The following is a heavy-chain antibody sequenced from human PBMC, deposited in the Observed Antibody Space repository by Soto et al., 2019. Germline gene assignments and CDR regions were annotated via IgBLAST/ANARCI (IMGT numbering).Heavy chain of an antibody. CDR2: SRNKANSFTT. Sequence: EVQVVESGGGLVQPGGSLRLSCAASGLAFSDHYMDCFRQAPGKGLEWVGRSRNKANSFTTEYAASVNNRFSVSRDDSKKSLFLQMTSMKTEDTAVFYCRGYPNPYGIHVWGQGTTVTVSS. CDR3: RGYPNPYGIHV. J-gene: IGHJ6*02. CDR1: GLAFSDHY. D-gene: IGHD5-18*01. V-gene: IGHV3-72*01.